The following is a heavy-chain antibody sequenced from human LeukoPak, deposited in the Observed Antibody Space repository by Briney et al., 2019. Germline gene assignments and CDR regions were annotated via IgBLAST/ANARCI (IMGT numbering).Heavy chain of an antibody. CDR1: GFTFSTYA. CDR2: ISGNGGST. Sequence: PGGSLRLSCAASGFTFSTYAMHWVRQAPKKGLEYVSAISGNGGSTYYANSVKGRFTISRDNSKNTLYLQMGSLRAEAMAVYYCARLVYYYDRSGYDYWGQGTLVTVSS. D-gene: IGHD3-22*01. J-gene: IGHJ4*02. V-gene: IGHV3-64*01. CDR3: ARLVYYYDRSGYDY.